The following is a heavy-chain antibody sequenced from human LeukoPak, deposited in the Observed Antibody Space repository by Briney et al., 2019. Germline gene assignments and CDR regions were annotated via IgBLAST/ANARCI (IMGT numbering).Heavy chain of an antibody. J-gene: IGHJ4*02. CDR2: INSDGSST. Sequence: GGSLRLSCAASGFTFSSYWMHWVRQAPGKGLVWVSRINSDGSSTSYADSVKGRFTISRDNAKNTLYLQMNSLRAEDTAVYHCARVLRYNDRSGYFEYFDYWGQGTLVTVSS. CDR3: ARVLRYNDRSGYFEYFDY. V-gene: IGHV3-74*01. D-gene: IGHD3-22*01. CDR1: GFTFSSYW.